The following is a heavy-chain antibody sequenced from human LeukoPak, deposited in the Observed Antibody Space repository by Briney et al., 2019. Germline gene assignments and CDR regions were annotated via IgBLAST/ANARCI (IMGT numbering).Heavy chain of an antibody. D-gene: IGHD1-1*01. CDR2: ITSDGSST. CDR1: GFTFSSTW. V-gene: IGHV3-74*03. J-gene: IGHJ4*02. Sequence: GGSLRLSCAASGFTFSSTWLHWVRQPPGQGLVWVARITSDGSSTAYAESVKGRFTISRDNAKNTLYLQMNSLRAEDTAVYYCAKVDNWKYGHHDFWGQGTLVTVSS. CDR3: AKVDNWKYGHHDF.